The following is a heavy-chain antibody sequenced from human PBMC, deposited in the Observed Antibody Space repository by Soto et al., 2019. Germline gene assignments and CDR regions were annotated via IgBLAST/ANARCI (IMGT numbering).Heavy chain of an antibody. V-gene: IGHV3-7*01. CDR3: ARDAFPGDQLELPYFDY. D-gene: IGHD1-1*01. CDR2: IKQDGSEK. J-gene: IGHJ4*02. CDR1: GFTFSSYC. Sequence: GGSLRLSCAASGFTFSSYCMSWVRQAPGKGLEWVANIKQDGSEKYYVDSVKGRFTISRDNSKNSLYLQMNSLRAEDTAMYYCARDAFPGDQLELPYFDYWGQLTLVTVSS.